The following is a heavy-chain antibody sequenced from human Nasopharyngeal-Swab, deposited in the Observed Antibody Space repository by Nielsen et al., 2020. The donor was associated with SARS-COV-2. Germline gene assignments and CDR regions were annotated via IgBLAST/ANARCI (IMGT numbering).Heavy chain of an antibody. D-gene: IGHD6-19*01. CDR2: MNPNSGNT. CDR3: ARDDSSGWYGYYYYMDV. CDR1: GYTFTSYD. V-gene: IGHV1-8*01. J-gene: IGHJ6*03. Sequence: ASVKVSCKASGYTFTSYDINWVRQASGQGLEWVGWMNPNSGNTGYAQKFQGRVTMTRDTSISTAYMELSRLRSDDTAVYYCARDDSSGWYGYYYYMDVWGKGTTVTVSS.